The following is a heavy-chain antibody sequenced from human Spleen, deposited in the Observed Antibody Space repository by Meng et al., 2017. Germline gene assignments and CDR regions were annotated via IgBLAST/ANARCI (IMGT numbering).Heavy chain of an antibody. CDR2: INHSGST. Sequence: QVQLQQWGAGLLKPSETLSLTCAVYGGYFSGYYWSWIRQPPGKGLEWIGEINHSGSTNYNPSLKSRVTISVDTSKNQFSLKLSSVTAADTAVYYCARVAYRWGGDCSYFDYWGQGTLVTVSS. D-gene: IGHD2-21*02. CDR3: ARVAYRWGGDCSYFDY. J-gene: IGHJ4*02. V-gene: IGHV4-34*01. CDR1: GGYFSGYY.